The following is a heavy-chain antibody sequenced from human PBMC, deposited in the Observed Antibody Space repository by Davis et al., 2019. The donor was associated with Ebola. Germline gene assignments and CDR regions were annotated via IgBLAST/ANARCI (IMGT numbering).Heavy chain of an antibody. CDR2: IDPSDSYT. CDR1: GYSFTSYW. V-gene: IGHV5-10-1*01. D-gene: IGHD5-12*01. Sequence: GESLKISCKGSGYSFTSYWISWVRQMPGKGLEWMGRIDPSDSYTNYSPSFQGHVTISADKSISTAYLQWSSLKDSDSAIYYCARPGGFHYYYGMDVWGQGTTVTASS. J-gene: IGHJ6*02. CDR3: ARPGGFHYYYGMDV.